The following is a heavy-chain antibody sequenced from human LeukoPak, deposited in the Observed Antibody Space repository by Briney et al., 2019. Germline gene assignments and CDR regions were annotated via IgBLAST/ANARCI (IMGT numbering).Heavy chain of an antibody. V-gene: IGHV4-34*01. D-gene: IGHD3-22*01. J-gene: IGHJ2*01. Sequence: SETLSLTCAVYGGSFSGYYWSWIRQPPGEGLEWIGEINHSGSTNYNPSLKSRVTISVDTSKNQFSLKLSSVTAADTAVYYCARGRRPSSGYYRSYWYFDLWGRGTLVTVSS. CDR3: ARGRRPSSGYYRSYWYFDL. CDR2: INHSGST. CDR1: GGSFSGYY.